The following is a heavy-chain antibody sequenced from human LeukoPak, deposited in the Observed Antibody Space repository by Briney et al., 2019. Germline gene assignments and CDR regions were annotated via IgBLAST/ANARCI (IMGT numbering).Heavy chain of an antibody. CDR2: IYHSGST. D-gene: IGHD6-13*01. V-gene: IGHV4-4*02. CDR3: ARLVVSNWYHEVLLGRDY. Sequence: SETLSLTCAVSGGSISSSNWWSWVRQPPGKGLEWIGEIYHSGSTNYNPSLKSRLTISVDTSKNQISMRLTSVTAADTAVYYCARLVVSNWYHEVLLGRDYWGQGTLVTVSS. CDR1: GGSISSSNW. J-gene: IGHJ4*02.